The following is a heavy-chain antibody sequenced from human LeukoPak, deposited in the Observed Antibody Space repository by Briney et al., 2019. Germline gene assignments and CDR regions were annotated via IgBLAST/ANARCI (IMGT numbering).Heavy chain of an antibody. Sequence: GSSVKVSCKASGGTFSSYAISWVRQAPGQGLEWMGRIIPILGIANYAQKFQGRVTITADKSTSTAYMELSSLRSEDTAVYYCARRNSNLYCGGDCSNYGMDVWGQGTTVTVSS. CDR3: ARRNSNLYCGGDCSNYGMDV. V-gene: IGHV1-69*04. D-gene: IGHD2-21*02. J-gene: IGHJ6*02. CDR2: IIPILGIA. CDR1: GGTFSSYA.